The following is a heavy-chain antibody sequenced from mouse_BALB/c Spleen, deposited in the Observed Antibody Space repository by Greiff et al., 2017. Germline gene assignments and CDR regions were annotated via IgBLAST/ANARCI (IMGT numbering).Heavy chain of an antibody. V-gene: IGHV5-6-3*01. CDR2: INSNGGST. CDR1: GFTFSSYG. J-gene: IGHJ4*01. Sequence: DVKLVESGGGLVQPGGSLKLSCAASGFTFSSYGMSWVRQTPDKRLELVATINSNGGSTYYPDSVKGRFTISRDNAKNTLYLQMSSLKSEDTAMYYCARDRQRDYRYDRYYAMDYWGQGTSVTVSS. CDR3: ARDRQRDYRYDRYYAMDY. D-gene: IGHD2-14*01.